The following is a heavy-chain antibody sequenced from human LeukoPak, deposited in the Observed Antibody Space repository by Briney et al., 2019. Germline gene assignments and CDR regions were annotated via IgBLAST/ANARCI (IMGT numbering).Heavy chain of an antibody. V-gene: IGHV3-74*01. CDR3: VRGGDAYNFDF. D-gene: IGHD5-24*01. CDR2: IKNDGSYT. Sequence: GGSLRLSCATSGFTLSLAWMHWVRQAPGKGLEWVSRIKNDGSYTNYADSVKGRFTISRDNARNTLNLHMISLRAEDTAVYFCVRGGDAYNFDFWGQGVLVTVSS. J-gene: IGHJ4*02. CDR1: GFTLSLAW.